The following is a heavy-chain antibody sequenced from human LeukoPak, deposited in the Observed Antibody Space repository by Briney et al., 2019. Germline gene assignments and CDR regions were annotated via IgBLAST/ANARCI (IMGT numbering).Heavy chain of an antibody. CDR2: ISSSGTNI. V-gene: IGHV3-48*03. J-gene: IGHJ4*02. CDR1: GFTFSNYD. Sequence: PGGSLRLSCAASGFTFSNYDMNWVRQAPGKRLEWISYISSSGTNIKYADSVKGRFTISRDNAKNSLYLQMDSLRAEDTAVYYCARDSTCNLRSGCYFFDNWGQGTLVTVSS. D-gene: IGHD3-3*01. CDR3: ARDSTCNLRSGCYFFDN.